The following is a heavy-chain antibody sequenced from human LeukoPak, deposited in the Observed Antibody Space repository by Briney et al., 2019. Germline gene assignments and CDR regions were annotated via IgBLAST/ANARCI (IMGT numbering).Heavy chain of an antibody. J-gene: IGHJ4*02. D-gene: IGHD1-26*01. Sequence: GGSLRLSCTASGLTFSNYSLNWVRQAPGKGLEWVSFTSGSSSYIYYADSVKGRFTISRDNAKNSVYLQMNSLRDEDTALYYCARVLSRGGSSRGLAYWGQGTLVTVSS. V-gene: IGHV3-21*01. CDR3: ARVLSRGGSSRGLAY. CDR2: TSGSSSYI. CDR1: GLTFSNYS.